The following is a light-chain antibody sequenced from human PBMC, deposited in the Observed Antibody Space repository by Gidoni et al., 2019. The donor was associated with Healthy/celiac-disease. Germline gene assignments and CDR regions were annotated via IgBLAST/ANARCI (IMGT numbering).Light chain of an antibody. CDR2: GAS. Sequence: EIVMTQSPATLSVSPGERVILSCRARQSDSSNLAWYQQKPGQAPRLLIYGASTRATGIPDRFSGSGSGPEFTLSISSLQSEDSAVYYCHQYNNWPQTFXPXTKVEIK. CDR1: QSDSSN. J-gene: IGKJ1*01. V-gene: IGKV3-15*01. CDR3: HQYNNWPQT.